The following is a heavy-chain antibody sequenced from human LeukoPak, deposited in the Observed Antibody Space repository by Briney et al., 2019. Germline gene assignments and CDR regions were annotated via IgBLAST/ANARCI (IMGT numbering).Heavy chain of an antibody. J-gene: IGHJ4*02. CDR1: GVSFSGYY. CDR2: INHSGST. Sequence: SETLSLTCAVYGVSFSGYYWSWICQPPGKGLEWIGEINHSGSTNYNPSLKSRVTISVETSKNQFSLKLSSVTAADTAVYYCARGGYSIFDYWGQGTLVTVSS. D-gene: IGHD4-11*01. V-gene: IGHV4-34*01. CDR3: ARGGYSIFDY.